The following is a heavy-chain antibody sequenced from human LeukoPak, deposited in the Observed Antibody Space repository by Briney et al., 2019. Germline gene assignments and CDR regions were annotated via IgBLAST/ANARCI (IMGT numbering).Heavy chain of an antibody. J-gene: IGHJ5*02. CDR2: VSHDGTT. CDR3: AILDCYVVVGCYNH. Sequence: PSETPSLTCSVSGDSVIAYYWNWIRQATGKGLEWIGYVSHDGTTNYTPSLRSRVVMAVDKANNTISLSLASVTAADTGVYYCAILDCYVVVGCYNHWGRGTPVTV. V-gene: IGHV4-59*08. CDR1: GDSVIAYY. D-gene: IGHD2-15*01.